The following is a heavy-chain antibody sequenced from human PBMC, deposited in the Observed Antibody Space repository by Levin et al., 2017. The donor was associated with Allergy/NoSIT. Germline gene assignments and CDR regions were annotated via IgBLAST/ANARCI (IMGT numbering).Heavy chain of an antibody. J-gene: IGHJ3*02. CDR2: IYWDDDK. CDR3: AHNTHMGRAFDI. CDR1: GFSLRSSGVG. D-gene: IGHD2-21*01. Sequence: SGPTLVKPTQTLTLTCSFSGFSLRSSGVGVGWIRQAPGKALEWLALIYWDDDKRNSPSLRSRHTITKDTSKNQVVLTMTNMDPVDTATYFCAHNTHMGRAFDIWGQGTMVTVSS. V-gene: IGHV2-5*02.